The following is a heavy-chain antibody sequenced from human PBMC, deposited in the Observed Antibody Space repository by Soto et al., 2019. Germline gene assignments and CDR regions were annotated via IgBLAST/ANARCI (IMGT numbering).Heavy chain of an antibody. CDR1: GFTLSTYW. CDR3: ARDLNGPFED. Sequence: VGSLRLSCVASGFTLSTYWVHCVRQAPGKGLVWVSRINRDGSTTTYADSVKGRFTISRDNAKNTLYLQMNSLRAEDTAVYYCARDLNGPFEDWGQGTLVTVSS. CDR2: INRDGSTT. D-gene: IGHD2-8*01. J-gene: IGHJ4*02. V-gene: IGHV3-74*01.